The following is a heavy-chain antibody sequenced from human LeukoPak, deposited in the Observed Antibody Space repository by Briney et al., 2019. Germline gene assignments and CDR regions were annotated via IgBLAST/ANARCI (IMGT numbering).Heavy chain of an antibody. J-gene: IGHJ3*02. V-gene: IGHV1-2*02. CDR3: VRVRFGELLESFDI. CDR1: GYTFTGYY. Sequence: ASVKVSCKASGYTFTGYYMHWVRQAPGQGLEWMGWINPNRGDTNYAQKFQGRVTMTRDTSIRTAYMELSRLRYDDTAVYHCVRVRFGELLESFDIWGQGTTVTVSP. D-gene: IGHD3-10*01. CDR2: INPNRGDT.